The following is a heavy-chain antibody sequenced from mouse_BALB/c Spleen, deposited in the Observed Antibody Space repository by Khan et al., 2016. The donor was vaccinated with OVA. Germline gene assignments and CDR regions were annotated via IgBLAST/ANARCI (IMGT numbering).Heavy chain of an antibody. CDR3: ARPPYFSYVMDY. D-gene: IGHD2-10*01. CDR2: INTYTGEP. CDR1: GYTFTNCG. Sequence: QIQLVQSGPELKKPGETVKISCKASGYTFTNCGMNWVKQAPGKGLKWMGWINTYTGEPTYADDFKGRFAFSLETSASTAYLQINNLKNEYTATYFCARPPYFSYVMDYWGQGTSVTVSS. V-gene: IGHV9-3-1*01. J-gene: IGHJ4*01.